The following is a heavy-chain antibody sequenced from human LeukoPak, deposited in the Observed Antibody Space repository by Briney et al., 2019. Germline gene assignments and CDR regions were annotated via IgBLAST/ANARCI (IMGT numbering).Heavy chain of an antibody. CDR3: ARAGEYYYDSSGARKAVFDI. CDR1: GGSISSYH. D-gene: IGHD3-22*01. Sequence: SETLSLTCTVSGGSISSYHWSWIRQPPGKGLEWIGYIYYSGSTNYNPSLKSRVTISVDTSKNQFSLKLSSVTAADTAVYYCARAGEYYYDSSGARKAVFDIWGQGTMVTVSS. CDR2: IYYSGST. V-gene: IGHV4-59*12. J-gene: IGHJ3*02.